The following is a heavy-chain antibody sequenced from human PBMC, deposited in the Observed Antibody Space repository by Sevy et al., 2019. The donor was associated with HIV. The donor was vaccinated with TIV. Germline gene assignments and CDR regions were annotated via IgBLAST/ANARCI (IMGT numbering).Heavy chain of an antibody. CDR3: AREGCTRPHDY. CDR1: GFAFDDYS. V-gene: IGHV3-23*01. CDR2: LSFGCGKI. J-gene: IGHJ4*02. Sequence: GGSLRLSCTASGFAFDDYSMSWIRQAPGKGLEWVATLSFGCGKINYADSVKGRFTISRDNSKNSFYLQMDNLRVDDTALYYCAREGCTRPHDYWGQGTRVTVSS. D-gene: IGHD2-8*01.